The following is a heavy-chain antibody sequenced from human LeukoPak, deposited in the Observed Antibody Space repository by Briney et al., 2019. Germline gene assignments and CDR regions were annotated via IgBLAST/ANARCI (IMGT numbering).Heavy chain of an antibody. J-gene: IGHJ4*02. D-gene: IGHD2-15*01. CDR3: AKDARLMVVAATKHGLGY. CDR1: GFTFSSYA. V-gene: IGHV3-23*01. Sequence: GGSLRLSCAASGFTFSSYAMSWVRQAPGKGLEWVSAISGSGGSTYYADSVKGRFTISRDNSKNTLYLQMNSLRAEDTAVYYCAKDARLMVVAATKHGLGYWGQGTLVTVSS. CDR2: ISGSGGST.